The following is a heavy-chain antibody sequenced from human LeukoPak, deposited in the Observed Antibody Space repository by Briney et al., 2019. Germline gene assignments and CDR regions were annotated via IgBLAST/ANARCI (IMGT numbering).Heavy chain of an antibody. CDR3: ARDGYGSSRYFDP. V-gene: IGHV4-30-4*01. Sequence: SSETLSLTCTVSGGSISSGDYYWSWIRQPPGKGLEWIGYIYYSGSTYYNPSLKSRVTISVDTSKNQFSLKLSSVTAADTAVYYCARDGYGSSRYFDPWGQGILVTVSS. CDR2: IYYSGST. CDR1: GGSISSGDYY. J-gene: IGHJ5*02. D-gene: IGHD6-13*01.